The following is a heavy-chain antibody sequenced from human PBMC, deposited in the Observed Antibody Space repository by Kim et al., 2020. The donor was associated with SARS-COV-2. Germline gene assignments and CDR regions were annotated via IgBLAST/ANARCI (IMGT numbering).Heavy chain of an antibody. CDR3: VRRGTYDILTGYWSTFDP. J-gene: IGHJ5*02. Sequence: KGRLTMSRDNSKNTLYIQMSSLRAEDTAVYYCVRRGTYDILTGYWSTFDPWGQGTLVTVSS. D-gene: IGHD3-9*01. V-gene: IGHV3-64*05.